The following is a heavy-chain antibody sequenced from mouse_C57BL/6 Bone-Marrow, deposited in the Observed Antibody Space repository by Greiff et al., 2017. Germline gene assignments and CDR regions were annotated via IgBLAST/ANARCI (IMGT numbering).Heavy chain of an antibody. V-gene: IGHV1-59*01. CDR2: IDPSNSYT. CDR3: TEGSAY. J-gene: IGHJ3*01. Sequence: QVQLQQPGAELVRPGTSVKLSCKASGYTFTSYSMHWVKQSPGQGLEWIGVIDPSNSYTNYNQKFKGKATLTVDTSASAAYMQLSRLSSEDAAVYCCTEGSAYWGQGTLVTVSA. CDR1: GYTFTSYS.